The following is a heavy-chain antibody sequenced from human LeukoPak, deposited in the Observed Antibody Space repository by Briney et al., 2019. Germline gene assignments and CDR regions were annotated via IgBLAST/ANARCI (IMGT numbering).Heavy chain of an antibody. V-gene: IGHV3-23*01. D-gene: IGHD6-6*01. CDR2: ISGSGGST. Sequence: PGGSLRLSCAASGFTFSSYAMSWVRQAPGKGLEWVSAISGSGGSTYYADSVKGRFTISRDNSKNTLYLQMNSLRAEDTAVYYCATLYSSSSGMRHFDYWGQGTLVTVSS. J-gene: IGHJ4*02. CDR1: GFTFSSYA. CDR3: ATLYSSSSGMRHFDY.